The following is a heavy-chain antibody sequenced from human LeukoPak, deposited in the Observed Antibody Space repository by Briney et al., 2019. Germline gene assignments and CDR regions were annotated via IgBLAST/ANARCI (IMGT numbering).Heavy chain of an antibody. V-gene: IGHV3-23*01. J-gene: IGHJ4*02. Sequence: GGSPRLSCAPSGFTFSSYAMIWVRQAPGKGLEWVSAISGSGGRTYYADSVKGRFPISRHNSKNPLYLQMNSLRADDTAVYYCAKELTTVPDVDYWGQGPLVPVSS. CDR1: GFTFSSYA. CDR2: ISGSGGRT. D-gene: IGHD4-17*01. CDR3: AKELTTVPDVDY.